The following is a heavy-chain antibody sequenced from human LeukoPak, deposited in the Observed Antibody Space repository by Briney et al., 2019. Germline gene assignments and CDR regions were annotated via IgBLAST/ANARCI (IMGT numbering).Heavy chain of an antibody. CDR3: ASGGYCSSTSCFRRNWFDP. CDR1: GYTFTSYH. Sequence: ASVKVSCKASGYTFTSYHMHWVRQAPGQGLEWMGIINPSGGSTSYAQKFQGRVTMTRDTSTSTVYMELSSLRSEDTAVYYCASGGYCSSTSCFRRNWFDPWGQGTLVTVSS. CDR2: INPSGGST. D-gene: IGHD2-2*01. J-gene: IGHJ5*02. V-gene: IGHV1-46*03.